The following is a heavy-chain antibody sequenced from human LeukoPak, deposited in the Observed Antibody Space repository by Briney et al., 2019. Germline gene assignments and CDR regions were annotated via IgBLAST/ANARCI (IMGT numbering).Heavy chain of an antibody. D-gene: IGHD6-19*01. Sequence: SETLSLTCTVSGGSISSSSYYWGWIRRPPGKGLEWIGSIYYSGDTYYNPSLKSRRVTISVDTSKNQFSLRLSSVTAADTAVYYCARHQWHYYYYMGVWGKGSTVTASS. J-gene: IGHJ6*03. CDR2: IYYSGDT. V-gene: IGHV4-39*01. CDR3: ARHQWHYYYYMGV. CDR1: GGSISSSSYY.